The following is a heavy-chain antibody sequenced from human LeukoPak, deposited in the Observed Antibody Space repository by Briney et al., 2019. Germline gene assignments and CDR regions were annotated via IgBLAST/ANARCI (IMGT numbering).Heavy chain of an antibody. CDR3: ATSVGDGYDSN. D-gene: IGHD5-12*01. V-gene: IGHV3-7*01. Sequence: GGSLRLSCAASGFTFSSYWMSWVRQAPGKGREWVANIKQDGSEKYYVDSVKGRFTISRDNAKNSLYLQMNSLRAEDTAVYYCATSVGDGYDSNWGQGTLVTVSS. CDR1: GFTFSSYW. J-gene: IGHJ4*02. CDR2: IKQDGSEK.